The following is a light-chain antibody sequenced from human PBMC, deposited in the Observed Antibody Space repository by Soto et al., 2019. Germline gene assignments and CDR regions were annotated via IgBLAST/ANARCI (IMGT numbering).Light chain of an antibody. CDR1: QNINNY. CDR2: DAS. CDR3: QQDENLLT. J-gene: IGKJ5*01. Sequence: DIQMTQSPSSLSASVGDRVTITCQASQNINNYLNWYQQKPGRAPKLLIHDASNLEAGVPSRFRGSGTGTDFTFTISRLQPEDIATYYCQQDENLLTFGQGTRLEIK. V-gene: IGKV1-33*01.